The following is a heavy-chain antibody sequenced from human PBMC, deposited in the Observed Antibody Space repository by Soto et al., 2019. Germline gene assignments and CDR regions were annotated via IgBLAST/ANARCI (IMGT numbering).Heavy chain of an antibody. CDR1: GFMFSSHG. V-gene: IGHV3-33*01. CDR3: GPDTLDY. J-gene: IGHJ4*02. CDR2: IWYDGSNK. Sequence: QVQLVESGGGVVQPGRSLRLSCAASGFMFSSHGMHWIRQAPGKGLEWVAVIWYDGSNKYYADSVKGRFTISRDNSKNTLYLQMNILRVEDTAVYYCGPDTLDYWGQGTLVTVSS.